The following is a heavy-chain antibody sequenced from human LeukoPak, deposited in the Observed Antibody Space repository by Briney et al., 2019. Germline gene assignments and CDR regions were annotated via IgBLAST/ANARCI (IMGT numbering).Heavy chain of an antibody. CDR1: GGSVSSGTYY. D-gene: IGHD3-10*01. Sequence: SETLSLTCTVSGGSVSSGTYYWSWIRQPPGKGLEWIGYIYYTGSTNYNPSLKSRLTISVDTSKNQFSLKLSSVTTADTAVYYCARRGGSGRSFDYWGQGTLVTVSS. V-gene: IGHV4-61*01. CDR3: ARRGGSGRSFDY. J-gene: IGHJ4*02. CDR2: IYYTGST.